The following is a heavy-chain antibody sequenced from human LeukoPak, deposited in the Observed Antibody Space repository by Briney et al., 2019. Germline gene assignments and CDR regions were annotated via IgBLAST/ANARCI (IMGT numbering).Heavy chain of an antibody. J-gene: IGHJ4*02. D-gene: IGHD3-9*01. V-gene: IGHV1-18*01. CDR3: ARDPYSYYDILTGYIDY. Sequence: ASLKVSCKASGYTFTMSGISWVRQAPGQGLEWMGWISSYNGKTNYAERLQGRVTMTTDTSTSTAYMELRSLRSDDTAVYYCARDPYSYYDILTGYIDYWGQGTLVTVSS. CDR2: ISSYNGKT. CDR1: GYTFTMSG.